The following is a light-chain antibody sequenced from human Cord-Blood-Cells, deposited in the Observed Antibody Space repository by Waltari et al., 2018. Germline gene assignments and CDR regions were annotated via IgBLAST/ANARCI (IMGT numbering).Light chain of an antibody. Sequence: QSALTQPASVSGSPGQSITISCTGTSRDVGCYNLASWYQQHPGKAPKLMIYEGSKRPSGVSNRFSGSKSGNTASLTISGLQAEDEADYYCCSYAGSSSYVFGTGTKVTVL. CDR3: CSYAGSSSYV. J-gene: IGLJ1*01. V-gene: IGLV2-23*01. CDR1: SRDVGCYNL. CDR2: EGS.